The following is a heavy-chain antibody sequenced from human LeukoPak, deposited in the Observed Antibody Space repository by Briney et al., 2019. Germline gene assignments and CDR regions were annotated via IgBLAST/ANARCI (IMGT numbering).Heavy chain of an antibody. CDR2: IGSDNKP. D-gene: IGHD3-10*01. J-gene: IGHJ6*02. CDR1: GFTFSAYA. CDR3: AKEDYGSGSYTVYYYGMDV. V-gene: IGHV3-23*01. Sequence: GGSLRLSCEASGFTFSAYAMTWVRQAPGKGLEWVSSIGSDNKPHYSESVKGRFAISRDNSKNTLFLQLNSLRAEDTAVYYCAKEDYGSGSYTVYYYGMDVWGQGTTVTVSS.